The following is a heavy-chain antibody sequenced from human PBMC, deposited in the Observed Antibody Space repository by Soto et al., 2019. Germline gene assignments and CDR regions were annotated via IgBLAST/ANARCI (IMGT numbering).Heavy chain of an antibody. V-gene: IGHV1-69*04. CDR3: ARDSGTVGYDDS. Sequence: PSVKVSCKASGGTFSTYTINWVRQAPGQGLEWMGRIIPLLDVTNNAQRFQGRVTITADKSTSTVYMELTSLTSQDTAVYYCARDSGTVGYDDSWGQGTRVTVSS. J-gene: IGHJ4*02. CDR2: IIPLLDVT. D-gene: IGHD3-10*01. CDR1: GGTFSTYT.